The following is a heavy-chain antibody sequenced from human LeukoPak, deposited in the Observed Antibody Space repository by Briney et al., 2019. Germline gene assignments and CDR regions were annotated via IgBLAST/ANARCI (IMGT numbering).Heavy chain of an antibody. D-gene: IGHD2-21*01. CDR2: INPYTGGT. CDR1: GYSFADYY. V-gene: IGHV1-2*02. CDR3: ARADRLHGGPYLIGP. J-gene: IGHJ5*02. Sequence: GASVKVSCRASGYSFADYYMHWERHAPGQGLEWMGWINPYTGGTLSAQKFQGRVTMTRDTSITTVYMEVSWLTSDDTAIYYCARADRLHGGPYLIGPWGQGTLVTVSS.